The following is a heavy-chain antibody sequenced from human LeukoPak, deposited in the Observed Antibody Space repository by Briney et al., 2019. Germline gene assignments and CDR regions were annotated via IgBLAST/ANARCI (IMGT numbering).Heavy chain of an antibody. CDR3: ARDLVAVAGTDYYYYGMDV. J-gene: IGHJ6*02. CDR2: IYYSGST. D-gene: IGHD6-19*01. Sequence: KSSETLSLTCTVSGGSISSYYWSWIRQPPGKGLEWIGYIYYSGSTNYNPSLKSRVTISVDTSKNQFSLKLSSVTAADTAVYYSARDLVAVAGTDYYYYGMDVWGQGTTVTVSS. V-gene: IGHV4-59*01. CDR1: GGSISSYY.